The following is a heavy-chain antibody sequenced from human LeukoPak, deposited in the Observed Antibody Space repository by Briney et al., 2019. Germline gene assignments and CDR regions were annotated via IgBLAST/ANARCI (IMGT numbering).Heavy chain of an antibody. Sequence: PGGSLRLSCAVSGFTFRTYWMHWVRQAPGKGLVWVSHVNSDGSATSYADSVKGRFTISRDNAKNTVYLHMNSLRVEDTAVYYCTSFYETNWGQGTLVTVSS. CDR3: TSFYETN. CDR1: GFTFRTYW. V-gene: IGHV3-74*01. J-gene: IGHJ4*02. CDR2: VNSDGSAT. D-gene: IGHD2/OR15-2a*01.